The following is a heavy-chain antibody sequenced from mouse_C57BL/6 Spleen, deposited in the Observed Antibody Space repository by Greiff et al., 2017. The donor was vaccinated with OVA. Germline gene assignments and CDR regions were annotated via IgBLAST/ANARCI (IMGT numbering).Heavy chain of an antibody. CDR2: ISSGGDYI. J-gene: IGHJ2*01. CDR1: GFTFSSYA. Sequence: DVHLVESGEGLVKPGGSLKLSCAASGFTFSSYAMSWVRQTPEKRLEWVAYISSGGDYIYYADTVTGRFTISRDNARNTLYLQMSSLKSEDTAMYYCTRDDFDYWGQGTTLTVSS. CDR3: TRDDFDY. V-gene: IGHV5-9-1*02.